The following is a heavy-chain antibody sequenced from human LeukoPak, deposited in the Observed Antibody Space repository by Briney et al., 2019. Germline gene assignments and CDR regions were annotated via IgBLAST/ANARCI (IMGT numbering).Heavy chain of an antibody. CDR2: IGTAGDT. Sequence: GGSLRLSCAASGFTFSSYDMHWVRHATGKGLEWVSAIGTAGDTYYPGSVKGRFTISRENAKNSLYLQMNSLRAGDTAVYYCARGAGGGYDSSGYYGYAFDIWGQGTMVTVPS. J-gene: IGHJ3*02. CDR1: GFTFSSYD. CDR3: ARGAGGGYDSSGYYGYAFDI. V-gene: IGHV3-13*01. D-gene: IGHD3-22*01.